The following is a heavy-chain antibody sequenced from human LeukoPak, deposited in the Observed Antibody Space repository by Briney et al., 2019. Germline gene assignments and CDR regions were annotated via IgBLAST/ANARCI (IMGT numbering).Heavy chain of an antibody. J-gene: IGHJ5*02. CDR2: INQDGSQK. CDR1: GFTFGSCW. CDR3: AKDVWWSVS. D-gene: IGHD2-8*02. Sequence: HPGGSLRLSCAASGFTFGSCWMNWVRQTPGKGLEWVANINQDGSQKFYVDSVKGRFTISRDNSKNTLYLQINSLRAEDTAIYYCAKDVWWSVSWGQGTLVTVSS. V-gene: IGHV3-7*03.